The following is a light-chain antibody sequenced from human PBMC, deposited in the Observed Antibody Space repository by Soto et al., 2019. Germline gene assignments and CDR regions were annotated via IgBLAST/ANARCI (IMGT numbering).Light chain of an antibody. CDR3: QQSYSTPLT. V-gene: IGKV1-39*01. Sequence: DIQMTQSPSSLSASVGDRVTITCRASQSISSYLNWYQQKPGKAPKLLIYAASSLQSGVPSRFSGSGSGTDFTLTISSLQPEDFATYYXQQSYSTPLTFGGGTKVEIK. CDR1: QSISSY. J-gene: IGKJ4*01. CDR2: AAS.